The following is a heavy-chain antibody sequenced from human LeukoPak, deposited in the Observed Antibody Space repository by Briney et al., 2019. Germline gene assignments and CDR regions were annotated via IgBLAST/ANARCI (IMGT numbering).Heavy chain of an antibody. D-gene: IGHD3-10*01. CDR1: GFTFSSYE. V-gene: IGHV3-48*03. CDR3: AKGVRLLWFGELSP. J-gene: IGHJ5*02. CDR2: ISSSGSTI. Sequence: GGSLRLSCAASGFTFSSYEMNWVRQAPGKGLEWVSYISSSGSTIYYADSVKGRFTISRDNSKNTLYLQMNSLRAEDTAVYYCAKGVRLLWFGELSPWGQGTLVTVSS.